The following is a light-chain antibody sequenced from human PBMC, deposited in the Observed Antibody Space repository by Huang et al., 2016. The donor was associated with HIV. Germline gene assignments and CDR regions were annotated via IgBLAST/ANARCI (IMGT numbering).Light chain of an antibody. CDR2: GAS. CDR3: QQYDSSQGIS. Sequence: EIVLTQSPDTLSLSPGERATVSYRVSQTIKNIYLAWYQQKPGQGPRLLIYGASSRATDIPDRFSVSGSGTYFTLTINRLEPEDFAVYYCQQYDSSQGISFGQGTRLEMK. J-gene: IGKJ5*01. CDR1: QTIKNIY. V-gene: IGKV3-20*01.